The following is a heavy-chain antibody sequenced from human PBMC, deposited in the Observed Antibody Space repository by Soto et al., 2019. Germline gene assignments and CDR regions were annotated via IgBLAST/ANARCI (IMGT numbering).Heavy chain of an antibody. D-gene: IGHD2-2*02. CDR1: GGTLKSHA. V-gene: IGHV1-69*13. CDR3: AGALKIPYYHGMDL. CDR2: ITPIFGSP. Sequence: SVKVSCKASGGTLKSHAINWVRQAPGQGLEWVGGITPIFGSPKYAQKFQGRVTITADESSITAYMELSSLRSDDTAVYYYAGALKIPYYHGMDLWGQGTTVTVSS. J-gene: IGHJ6*02.